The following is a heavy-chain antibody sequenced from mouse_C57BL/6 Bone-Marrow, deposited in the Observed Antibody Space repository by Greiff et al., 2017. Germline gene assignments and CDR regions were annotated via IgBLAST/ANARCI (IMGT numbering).Heavy chain of an antibody. CDR1: GYTFTSYG. CDR3: AREGNYGNPWFAY. D-gene: IGHD2-1*01. Sequence: QVQLKQSGAELARPGASVKLSCKASGYTFTSYGISWVKQRTGQGLEWIGEIYPRSGNTYYNEKFKGKATLTADKSSSTAYMELRSLTSEDSAVYFCAREGNYGNPWFAYWGQGTLVNVSA. V-gene: IGHV1-81*01. CDR2: IYPRSGNT. J-gene: IGHJ3*01.